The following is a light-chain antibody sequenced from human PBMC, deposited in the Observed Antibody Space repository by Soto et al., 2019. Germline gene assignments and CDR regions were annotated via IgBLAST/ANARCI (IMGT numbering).Light chain of an antibody. V-gene: IGKV1-5*03. J-gene: IGKJ1*01. CDR3: QHYNSFSRT. CDR2: KAA. Sequence: DIQMTQSPSTLSASVGDRVAITCRASDNIVHWVAWYQQKPGKAHKXLIYKAANLADEVPSRFAGSGSGTDLTITITRLQPDDFETYYCQHYNSFSRTFGQGTKVDIK. CDR1: DNIVHW.